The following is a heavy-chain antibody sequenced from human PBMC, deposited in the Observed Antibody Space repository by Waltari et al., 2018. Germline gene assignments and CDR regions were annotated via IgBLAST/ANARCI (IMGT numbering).Heavy chain of an antibody. CDR2: INLSSGGT. D-gene: IGHD2-15*01. Sequence: QVQLVQSGAEVKKPGASVKVSCKSFGYIFTSYYIHWVRQAPGQGLEWMGMINLSSGGTNYAHSFQGRVTMTRDTSTTTVYMELRNLRDEDTAVYYCAREFPGATRGWDYWGLGTLVTVSS. V-gene: IGHV1-46*01. J-gene: IGHJ4*02. CDR1: GYIFTSYY. CDR3: AREFPGATRGWDY.